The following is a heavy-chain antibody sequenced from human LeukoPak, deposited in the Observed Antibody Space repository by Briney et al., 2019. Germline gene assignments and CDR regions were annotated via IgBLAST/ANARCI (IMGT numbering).Heavy chain of an antibody. CDR2: IYSGGST. D-gene: IGHD4-11*01. CDR1: EFTVSSNY. J-gene: IGHJ4*02. Sequence: GGSLRLSCAASEFTVSSNYMSRVRQAPGKGLEWVSVIYSGGSTFYADSVKGRFSISRDTSKNTLYLQMNGLRAEDTAVYYCVRHRGDHYSNPIDYWGQGTLVTVSS. CDR3: VRHRGDHYSNPIDY. V-gene: IGHV3-66*04.